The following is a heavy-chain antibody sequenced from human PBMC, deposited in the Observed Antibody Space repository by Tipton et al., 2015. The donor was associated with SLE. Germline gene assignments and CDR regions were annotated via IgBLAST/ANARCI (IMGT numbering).Heavy chain of an antibody. CDR2: IYTSGST. J-gene: IGHJ4*02. D-gene: IGHD5-18*01. CDR3: ARDLGGGYSYGYDY. CDR1: GGSISSDTYY. V-gene: IGHV4-61*02. Sequence: TLSLTCIVSGGSISSDTYYWSWLRQPAGKGLEWIGRIYTSGSTNYNPSLKSRVTISVDTSKNQFSLKLSSVTAADTAVYYCARDLGGGYSYGYDYWGQGTLVTVSS.